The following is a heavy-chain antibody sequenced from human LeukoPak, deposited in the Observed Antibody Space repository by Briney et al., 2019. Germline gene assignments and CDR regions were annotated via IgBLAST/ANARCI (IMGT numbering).Heavy chain of an antibody. Sequence: SETLSLTCSVSGGSISTYYWTWIRQPPGKGLEWIGEINHSGSTNYNPSLKSRVTISVDTSKNQSSLKLSSVTAADTAVYYCARRILYYYYMDVWGKGTTVTVSS. D-gene: IGHD2-15*01. CDR3: ARRILYYYYMDV. CDR1: GGSISTYY. J-gene: IGHJ6*03. V-gene: IGHV4-34*01. CDR2: INHSGST.